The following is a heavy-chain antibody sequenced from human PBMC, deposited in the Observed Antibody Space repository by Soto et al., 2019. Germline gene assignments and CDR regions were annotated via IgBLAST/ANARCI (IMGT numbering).Heavy chain of an antibody. Sequence: GGSLRLSCAASGFTFGSYAMNWVRQAPGKGLEWVSSISDSGGSTYYADSVKGRFTISRDNSKNTLYLQMNSLRAEDAAIYYCENGRSTLDPWGQGTLVTVSS. CDR3: ENGRSTLDP. D-gene: IGHD2-15*01. J-gene: IGHJ5*02. CDR1: GFTFGSYA. CDR2: ISDSGGST. V-gene: IGHV3-23*01.